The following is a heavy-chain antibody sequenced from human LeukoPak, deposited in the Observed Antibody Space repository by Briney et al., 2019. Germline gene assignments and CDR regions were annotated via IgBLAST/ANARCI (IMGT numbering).Heavy chain of an antibody. CDR2: ISYDGTNK. CDR3: ANLVSRLVTDY. J-gene: IGHJ4*02. D-gene: IGHD6-6*01. CDR1: GFTFSSYG. V-gene: IGHV3-30*18. Sequence: PGGSLRLSCAASGFTFSSYGMHWVRQAPGKGLEWVALISYDGTNKYYADSVKGRFTISRDNSKNTLYLQMNSLRAEDTAVYYCANLVSRLVTDYWGQGTLVTVSS.